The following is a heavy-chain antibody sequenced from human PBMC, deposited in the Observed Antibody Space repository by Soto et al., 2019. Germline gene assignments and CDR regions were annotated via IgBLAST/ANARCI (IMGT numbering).Heavy chain of an antibody. CDR2: IYYSGST. CDR1: GGSISSGGYY. J-gene: IGHJ4*02. CDR3: ARGNAAAGIPFDY. Sequence: QVQLQESGPGLVKPSQTLSLTCTVSGGSISSGGYYWSWIRQHPGKGLEWIGYIYYSGSTYYNPFLKSRVTISVDTSKNQFSLKLSSVTAADTAVYYCARGNAAAGIPFDYWGQGTLVTVSS. D-gene: IGHD6-13*01. V-gene: IGHV4-31*03.